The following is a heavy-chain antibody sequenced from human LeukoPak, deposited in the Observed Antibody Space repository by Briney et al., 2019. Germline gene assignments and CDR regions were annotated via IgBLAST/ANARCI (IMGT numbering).Heavy chain of an antibody. Sequence: GASVKVSCKASGYTFTGYYMHWVRQAPGQGLEWMGWINPNSGGTNYAQKFQGWVTMTRDTSISTAYMELSSLRSEDTAVYYCARVNRNCSGGSCYGHWYFDLWGRGTLVTVSS. CDR2: INPNSGGT. V-gene: IGHV1-2*04. CDR3: ARVNRNCSGGSCYGHWYFDL. D-gene: IGHD2-15*01. J-gene: IGHJ2*01. CDR1: GYTFTGYY.